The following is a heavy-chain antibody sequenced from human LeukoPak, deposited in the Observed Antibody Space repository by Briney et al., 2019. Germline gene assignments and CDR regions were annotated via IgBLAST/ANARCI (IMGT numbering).Heavy chain of an antibody. V-gene: IGHV3-64*01. CDR1: GFTFSSYA. CDR2: ISSNGGST. J-gene: IGHJ3*02. CDR3: ATSGEGGHTDYGDYVRSGEFTFDI. D-gene: IGHD4-17*01. Sequence: GGSLGLSCAASGFTFSSYAMHWVRQAPGKGLEYVSAISSNGGSTYYANSVKGRFTISRDNSKNTLYLQMGSLRAEDMAVYYCATSGEGGHTDYGDYVRSGEFTFDIWGQGTMVTVSS.